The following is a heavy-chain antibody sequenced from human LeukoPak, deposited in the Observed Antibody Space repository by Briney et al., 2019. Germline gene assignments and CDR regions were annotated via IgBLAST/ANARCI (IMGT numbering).Heavy chain of an antibody. CDR2: ISYDGSNK. V-gene: IGHV3-30-3*01. CDR1: GFTFSSYA. CDR3: ARQEMATRVFDY. Sequence: GSLRLSCAASGFTFSSYAMHWVRQVPGKGLEWVAVISYDGSNKYYADSVKGRFTISRDNSKNTLYLQMNSLRAEDTAVYYCARQEMATRVFDYWGQGTLVTVSS. D-gene: IGHD5-24*01. J-gene: IGHJ4*02.